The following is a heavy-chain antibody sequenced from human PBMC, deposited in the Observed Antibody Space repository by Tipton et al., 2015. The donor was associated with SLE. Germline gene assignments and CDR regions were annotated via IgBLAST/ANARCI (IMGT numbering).Heavy chain of an antibody. CDR2: ISGSGGST. CDR1: GFTFSSYA. V-gene: IGHV3-23*01. D-gene: IGHD1-14*01. Sequence: GSLRLSCAASGFTFSSYAMSWVRQAPGKGLEWVSAISGSGGSTYYADSVKGRFTISRDNSKNTLYLQMNSLRAEDTAVYYCATTAKGDDAFDIWGQGTMVTVSS. J-gene: IGHJ3*02. CDR3: ATTAKGDDAFDI.